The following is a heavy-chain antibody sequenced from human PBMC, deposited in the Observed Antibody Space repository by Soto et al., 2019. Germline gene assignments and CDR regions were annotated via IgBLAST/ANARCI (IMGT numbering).Heavy chain of an antibody. V-gene: IGHV3-23*01. J-gene: IGHJ4*02. CDR1: GFNFSDYA. CDR3: AKWGYFDWLSHFDY. D-gene: IGHD3-9*01. CDR2: ISGGGGST. Sequence: GGSLRLSCAASGFNFSDYALNWVRQAPGEGQGLRRGLEWVSAISGGGGSTYYADSVKGRFTISRDNSKNTLYLQMNSLRAEDTAVYYCAKWGYFDWLSHFDYWGQGTLVTVSS.